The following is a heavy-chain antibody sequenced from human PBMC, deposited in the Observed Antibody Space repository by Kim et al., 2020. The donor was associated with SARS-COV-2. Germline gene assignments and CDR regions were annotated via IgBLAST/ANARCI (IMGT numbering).Heavy chain of an antibody. Sequence: ASVKVSCKASGYTFTSYAMHWVRQAPGQRLEWMGWINAGNGNTKYSQKFQGRVHITRDTSASTAYMELSSLRSEDTAVYYCARDQGIYCSSTSCRYGMEVWGQGTTVNVSS. CDR1: GYTFTSYA. J-gene: IGHJ6*02. CDR3: ARDQGIYCSSTSCRYGMEV. D-gene: IGHD2-2*01. V-gene: IGHV1-3*01. CDR2: INAGNGNT.